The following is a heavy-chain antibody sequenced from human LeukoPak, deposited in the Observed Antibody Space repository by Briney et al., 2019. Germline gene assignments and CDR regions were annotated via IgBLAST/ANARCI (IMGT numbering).Heavy chain of an antibody. CDR3: ARAYDSSGYLFFDY. Sequence: ASVKVSCKASGYTFTGYYMHWVPQAPGQWLEWMGWINPNSGGTNYAQKFQGRVTMTRDTSISTAYMALSRLRSDDTAVYYCARAYDSSGYLFFDYWGQGTLVSVSS. CDR1: GYTFTGYY. D-gene: IGHD3-22*01. J-gene: IGHJ4*02. V-gene: IGHV1-2*02. CDR2: INPNSGGT.